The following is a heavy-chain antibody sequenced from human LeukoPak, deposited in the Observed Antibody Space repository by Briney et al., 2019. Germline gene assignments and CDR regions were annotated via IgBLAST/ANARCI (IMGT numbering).Heavy chain of an antibody. Sequence: GGSLRLSCAASGFTFSSYSMNWVRQAPGKGLQWVSSISSSSSYIYYADSVKGRFTISRDNAKNSLYLQMNSLRVEDSAVYYCVTDFPVYWGQGTLVTASS. J-gene: IGHJ4*02. CDR3: VTDFPVY. CDR2: ISSSSSYI. CDR1: GFTFSSYS. V-gene: IGHV3-21*01.